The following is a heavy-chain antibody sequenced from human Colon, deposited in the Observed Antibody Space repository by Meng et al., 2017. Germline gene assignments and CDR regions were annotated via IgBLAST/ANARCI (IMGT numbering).Heavy chain of an antibody. Sequence: GSLRLSCTVSGGSIRSYYWSWIRQPPGKGLEWIGYIYYSGSTNYNPSLKSRVTISVDTSKNQFSLKLSSVTAADTAVYYCAREGHYGGKAHYYYYGMDVWGQGTTVTVSS. CDR3: AREGHYGGKAHYYYYGMDV. J-gene: IGHJ6*02. CDR1: GGSIRSYY. CDR2: IYYSGST. V-gene: IGHV4-59*01. D-gene: IGHD4-23*01.